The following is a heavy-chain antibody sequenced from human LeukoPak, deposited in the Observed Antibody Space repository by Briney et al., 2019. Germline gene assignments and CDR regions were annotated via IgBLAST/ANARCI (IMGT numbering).Heavy chain of an antibody. D-gene: IGHD2-15*01. CDR3: AREGKLTGYFGGLGFNY. CDR1: GVSISSSSYY. CDR2: IYYSGST. V-gene: IGHV4-39*07. J-gene: IGHJ4*02. Sequence: SETLSLTCTVSGVSISSSSYYWGWIRQPPGKGLEWIGSIYYSGSTYYNPSLKSRVTMSVDTSKNQFSLNLTSVTAADTAVYYCAREGKLTGYFGGLGFNYWGQGILITVSS.